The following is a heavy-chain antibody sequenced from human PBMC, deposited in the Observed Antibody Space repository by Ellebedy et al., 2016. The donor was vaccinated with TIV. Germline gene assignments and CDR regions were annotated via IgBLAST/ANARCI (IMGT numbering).Heavy chain of an antibody. D-gene: IGHD3-16*02. J-gene: IGHJ5*02. V-gene: IGHV1-69*04. Sequence: ASVKVSCKASGGTFSSYAISWVRQAPGQGLEWMGRIIPILGIANYAQKFQGRVTITADKSTSTAYMELSSLRSEDTAVYYCARGDSAPGAGYIWFDPWGQGTLVTVSS. CDR3: ARGDSAPGAGYIWFDP. CDR1: GGTFSSYA. CDR2: IIPILGIA.